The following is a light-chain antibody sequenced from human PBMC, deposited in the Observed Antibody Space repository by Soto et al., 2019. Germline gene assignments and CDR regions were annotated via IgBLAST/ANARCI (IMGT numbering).Light chain of an antibody. J-gene: IGLJ1*01. CDR2: DVN. Sequence: QCVLTQPASVSESPGQSIAISCTGTSSDVGGYDYVSWYQQLPGKAPKLMIYDVNNRPSGASNRFSGSKSGNTASLTISGLQSEDEADYYCSSYTSSSTHVFGTGTKVTVL. CDR1: SSDVGGYDY. CDR3: SSYTSSSTHV. V-gene: IGLV2-14*03.